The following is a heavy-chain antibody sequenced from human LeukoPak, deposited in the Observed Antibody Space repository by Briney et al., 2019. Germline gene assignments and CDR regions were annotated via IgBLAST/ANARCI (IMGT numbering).Heavy chain of an antibody. CDR3: AKGVWRDGYNFDY. CDR2: ISGSGGNT. CDR1: GFTCSSYA. J-gene: IGHJ4*02. V-gene: IGHV3-23*01. D-gene: IGHD5-24*01. Sequence: GGSLRLSCAASGFTCSSYAMSWVRQAPGKGLEWASAISGSGGNTYYADSVKGRFTISRDNSKNTLYLQMDSLRAEDTAVYYCAKGVWRDGYNFDYWGQGTLVTVSS.